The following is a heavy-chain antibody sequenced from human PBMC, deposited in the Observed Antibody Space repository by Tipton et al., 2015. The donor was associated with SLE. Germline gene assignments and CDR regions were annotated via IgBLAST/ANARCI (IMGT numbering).Heavy chain of an antibody. CDR3: AREFLNPVTTVHYYFDL. Sequence: TLSLTCTVSGDSMSNYYWNWIRQPPGKGLEWIGYIYASGNINFNPSLKSRVTISVDTSNNQYSLRLTSVTAADTAVYYCAREFLNPVTTVHYYFDLWGRGTLVTVSS. J-gene: IGHJ2*01. D-gene: IGHD4-11*01. CDR2: IYASGNI. V-gene: IGHV4-4*08. CDR1: GDSMSNYY.